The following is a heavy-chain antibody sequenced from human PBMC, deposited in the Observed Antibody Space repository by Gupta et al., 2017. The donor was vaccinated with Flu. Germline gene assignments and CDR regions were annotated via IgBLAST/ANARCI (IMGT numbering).Heavy chain of an antibody. D-gene: IGHD3-9*01. J-gene: IGHJ4*02. V-gene: IGHV3-21*01. CDR2: ISPSSSYI. Sequence: EVQLVECGGGLVKPGGSLRLSCVASGFTFSSYYMNWVRQAPGKGLEWVSSISPSSSYIYYRDSVKGRFTISRDNAENSVFLQMSSLRAEDTAVYYCARNFDIKQPFHYWGQGTLVNVSS. CDR1: GFTFSSYY. CDR3: ARNFDIKQPFHY.